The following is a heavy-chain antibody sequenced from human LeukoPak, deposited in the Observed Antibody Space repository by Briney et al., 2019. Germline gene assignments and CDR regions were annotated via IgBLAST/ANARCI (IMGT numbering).Heavy chain of an antibody. CDR1: GFTLSSYG. CDR2: IWYDGSNK. Sequence: PGRSLRLSCAASGFTLSSYGMHWARQAPGKGLEWVAVIWYDGSNKYYADSVKGRFTISRDNSKNTLYLQMNSLRAEDTAVYYCASRVKDSSGYWVFDYWGQGTLVTVSS. V-gene: IGHV3-33*01. CDR3: ASRVKDSSGYWVFDY. J-gene: IGHJ4*02. D-gene: IGHD3-22*01.